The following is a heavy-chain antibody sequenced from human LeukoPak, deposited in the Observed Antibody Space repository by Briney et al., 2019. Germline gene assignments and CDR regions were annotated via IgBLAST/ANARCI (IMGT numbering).Heavy chain of an antibody. J-gene: IGHJ5*02. CDR3: ARAIIAAADSNWFDP. V-gene: IGHV1-3*01. CDR1: GYTFTSYA. CDR2: IIAGNGNT. D-gene: IGHD6-13*01. Sequence: GASVKVSCKASGYTFTSYAMHWVRQAPGQRLEWMGWIIAGNGNTKYSQKFQGRVTITRDTSASTAYMELSSLRSEDTAAYYCARAIIAAADSNWFDPWGQGTLVTVSS.